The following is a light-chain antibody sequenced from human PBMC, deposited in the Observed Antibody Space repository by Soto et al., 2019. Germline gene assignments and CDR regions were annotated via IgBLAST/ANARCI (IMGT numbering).Light chain of an antibody. CDR3: QQHNDWPPST. CDR1: QSVRDN. V-gene: IGKV3-15*01. Sequence: ETLLTQSPATLSVSPGERATLSCRASQSVRDNFAWYQQKPGQAPRLLIYGASTRAPGIPDRFSGSGFGTEFSLTISSLQSEDFAVYYCQQHNDWPPSTFGQGTKLEIK. CDR2: GAS. J-gene: IGKJ2*01.